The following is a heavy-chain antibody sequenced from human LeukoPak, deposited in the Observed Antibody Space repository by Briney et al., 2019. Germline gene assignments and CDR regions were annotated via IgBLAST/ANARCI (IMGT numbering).Heavy chain of an antibody. CDR1: GYTFTSYW. Sequence: GESLQISCKGSGYTFTSYWIAWVRQMPGKGLEWMGIIYPGDSDIRYSPSLQGQVTISADKSITTTYLQWSSLKASGTAIYYCARRGGGGYDSGWFDPWGQGTLVTVSS. CDR2: IYPGDSDI. D-gene: IGHD5-12*01. CDR3: ARRGGGGYDSGWFDP. J-gene: IGHJ5*02. V-gene: IGHV5-51*01.